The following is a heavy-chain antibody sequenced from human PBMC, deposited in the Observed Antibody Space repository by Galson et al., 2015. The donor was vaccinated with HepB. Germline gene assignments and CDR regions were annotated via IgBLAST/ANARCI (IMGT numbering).Heavy chain of an antibody. D-gene: IGHD3-10*01. CDR3: ARANTYGSGSHYYYGMDV. V-gene: IGHV3-30-3*01. CDR2: LSYDGTYK. J-gene: IGHJ6*02. CDR1: AFNFYSYA. Sequence: SLRLSCAASAFNFYSYAMHWVRQAPGKGLEWVALLSYDGTYKYYADSVKGRLTISRDNSKNMLYLQMNSLRTDDTAVYYCARANTYGSGSHYYYGMDVWGRWTTVTVAS.